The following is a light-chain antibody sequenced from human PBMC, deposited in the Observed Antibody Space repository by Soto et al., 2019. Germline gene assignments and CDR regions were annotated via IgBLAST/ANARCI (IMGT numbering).Light chain of an antibody. Sequence: ELVLAQSPATLSLSPGERATLSCRASQSVSSSLAWYQQKPGQAPRLLIYGASSRATGIPDRFSGSGSGTDFTLTISRLEPEDFAVYYCQQYGSSPFAFGQGTRLEIK. J-gene: IGKJ5*01. V-gene: IGKV3-20*01. CDR1: QSVSSS. CDR3: QQYGSSPFA. CDR2: GAS.